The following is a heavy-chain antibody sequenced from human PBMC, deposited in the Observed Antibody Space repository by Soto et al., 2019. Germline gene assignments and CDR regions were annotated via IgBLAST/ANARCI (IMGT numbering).Heavy chain of an antibody. D-gene: IGHD3-10*01. CDR1: GFTFSTYA. CDR2: ISNSGGNT. CDR3: AKDLSYDSGSHPPDY. J-gene: IGHJ4*02. Sequence: EVQLLESGGGLVQPGGSLRLSCAASGFTFSTYAMSWVRQAPGKGLEWVSGISNSGGNTYYADSVKGRFTISRDNSKSTLYLQMNSLRAEDTAVYYCAKDLSYDSGSHPPDYWGQGTLVTVSS. V-gene: IGHV3-23*01.